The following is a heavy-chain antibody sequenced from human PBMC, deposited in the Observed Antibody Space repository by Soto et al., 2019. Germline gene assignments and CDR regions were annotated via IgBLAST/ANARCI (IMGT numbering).Heavy chain of an antibody. CDR1: GGSISSYY. CDR3: ARWTYSAVAGHNWFDP. D-gene: IGHD6-19*01. CDR2: IYYSGST. V-gene: IGHV4-59*08. Sequence: PSETLSLTCTVSGGSISSYYWSWIRQPPGKGLEWIGYIYYSGSTNYNPSLKSRVTISVDTSKNQFSLKLSSVTAADTAVYYCARWTYSAVAGHNWFDPWGQGTLVTVSS. J-gene: IGHJ5*02.